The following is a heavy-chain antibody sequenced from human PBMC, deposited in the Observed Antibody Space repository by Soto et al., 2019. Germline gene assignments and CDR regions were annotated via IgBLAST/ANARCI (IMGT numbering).Heavy chain of an antibody. CDR1: GFTFSSYA. CDR3: AKDNDLSPTYGMDV. J-gene: IGHJ6*02. CDR2: ISGSGGST. V-gene: IGHV3-23*01. Sequence: GGSLRLSCAASGFTFSSYAMSWVRQAPGKGLEWVSAISGSGGSTYYADSVKGRFTISRDNSKNTLYLQMNSLRAKDTAVYYCAKDNDLSPTYGMDVWGQGTTVTVSS. D-gene: IGHD2-8*01.